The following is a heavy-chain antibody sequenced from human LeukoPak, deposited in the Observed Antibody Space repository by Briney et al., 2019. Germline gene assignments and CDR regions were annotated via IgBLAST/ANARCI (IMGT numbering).Heavy chain of an antibody. Sequence: ASVNVSCKASGYTFTSYAMNWVRQAPGQGLEWMGWINTNTGYPTYAQGFTGPFVFSSDTSVSTAYLQISSLKAEDTAVYYCARVLWFGELFGGESDNWFDPWGQGTLVTVSS. CDR3: ARVLWFGELFGGESDNWFDP. D-gene: IGHD3-10*01. V-gene: IGHV7-4-1*02. CDR1: GYTFTSYA. J-gene: IGHJ5*02. CDR2: INTNTGYP.